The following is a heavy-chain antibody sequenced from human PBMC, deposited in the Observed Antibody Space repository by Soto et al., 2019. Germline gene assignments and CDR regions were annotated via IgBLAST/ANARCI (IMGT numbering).Heavy chain of an antibody. CDR1: GGTFTTYA. CDR3: AREPRRGVAGTLRISPHYFDD. V-gene: IGHV1-69*01. CDR2: IIPVFGTV. Sequence: QVQMVQSGAEVKKPGSSVRVSCKASGGTFTTYAFSWVRQAPGQGLAWMGGIIPVFGTVDYEQKFRGRVTITADESTSTVYMELSSLTSEDTAIYYCAREPRRGVAGTLRISPHYFDDWGQGTLLTVSS. D-gene: IGHD6-19*01. J-gene: IGHJ4*02.